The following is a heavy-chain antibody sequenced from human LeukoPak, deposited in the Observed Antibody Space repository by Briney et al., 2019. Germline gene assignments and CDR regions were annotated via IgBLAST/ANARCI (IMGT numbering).Heavy chain of an antibody. CDR2: VNHGGDT. D-gene: IGHD3-16*01. Sequence: SETLSLTCAVYNGSFSGYYWSCIRQSPKKGLEWIGEVNHGGDTNYNPSLRSRVTISLDTSKTHFSLNLRSVTAADAAVYNCARAAWNGGGGFDPWGQGTLVTVSS. CDR1: NGSFSGYY. J-gene: IGHJ5*02. V-gene: IGHV4-34*01. CDR3: ARAAWNGGGGFDP.